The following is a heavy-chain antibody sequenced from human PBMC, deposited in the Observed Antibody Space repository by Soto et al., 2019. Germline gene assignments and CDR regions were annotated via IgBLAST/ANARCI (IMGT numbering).Heavy chain of an antibody. CDR3: ARDGCLDI. V-gene: IGHV3-53*02. Sequence: EVQLVETGGGLIQPGGSLRLSCAASGFTVNSNYMSWVRQAPGKGLEWVSVIYSVGTTYYADPVKGRFTISRDNSKNMVYLQMNSLRAEDTAVYYCARDGCLDIWGQGTMVTVSS. CDR1: GFTVNSNY. CDR2: IYSVGTT. J-gene: IGHJ3*02. D-gene: IGHD2-2*01.